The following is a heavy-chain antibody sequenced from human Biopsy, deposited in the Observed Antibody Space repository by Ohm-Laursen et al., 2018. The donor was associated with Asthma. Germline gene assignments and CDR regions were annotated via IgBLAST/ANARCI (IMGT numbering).Heavy chain of an antibody. CDR1: GYIFTSYW. CDR2: IFPGDPET. J-gene: IGHJ4*02. D-gene: IGHD3-10*01. Sequence: GDSLKISCKASGYIFTSYWIGWVGQMPGKGLEWMGIIFPGDPETIYSPSFQGQDTMSAAKSISTAYLQWSSLKASDTAIYYGARLAYGSGSFFDFWGQGTLVTVAS. CDR3: ARLAYGSGSFFDF. V-gene: IGHV5-51*01.